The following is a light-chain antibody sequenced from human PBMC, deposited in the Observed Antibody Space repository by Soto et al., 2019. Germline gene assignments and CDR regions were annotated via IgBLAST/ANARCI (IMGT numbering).Light chain of an antibody. CDR1: QSIGNY. V-gene: IGKV3-11*01. CDR3: QQRSNWPT. J-gene: IGKJ2*01. CDR2: DAS. Sequence: EIVLTQSPATLSLSPGERAALSCRASQSIGNYLAWYQQKPGQAPRLLIYDASNRATGIPTRFSGSGSGTDFTLTIGSLEPEDFAVYYCQQRSNWPTFGQGTKVDIK.